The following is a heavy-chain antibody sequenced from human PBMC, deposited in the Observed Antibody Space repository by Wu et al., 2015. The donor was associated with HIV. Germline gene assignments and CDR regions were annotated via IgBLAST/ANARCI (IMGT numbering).Heavy chain of an antibody. CDR1: GYSISSGYY. CDR2: IYHSGST. D-gene: IGHD6-13*01. CDR3: SRQPAGYSNRLYYPLWYFDY. V-gene: IGHV4-38-2*01. Sequence: QVQLQESGPGLVKPPETLSLTCGVSGYSISSGYYWGWIRQPPGKGLEWIGTIYHSGSTYYNPSLKSRVTISVDTSKNQFSLKLNSVAAADTAVYYCSRQPAGYSNRLYYPLWYFDYWGQGSLVTVSS. J-gene: IGHJ4*02.